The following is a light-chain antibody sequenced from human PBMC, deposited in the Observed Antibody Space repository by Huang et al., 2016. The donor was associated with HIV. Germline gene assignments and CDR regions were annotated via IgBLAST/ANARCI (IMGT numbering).Light chain of an antibody. CDR2: GAS. Sequence: DIQMTQSPSSLSASVGDTVTITCRASRSINSHLNWYQQRPGRAPTLLIYGASNLQSGVPSRFRGSGSATDYTLRISSLQPEDFATYFCQQSYSSHTFGQGTRLEMK. CDR1: RSINSH. V-gene: IGKV1-39*01. J-gene: IGKJ5*01. CDR3: QQSYSSHT.